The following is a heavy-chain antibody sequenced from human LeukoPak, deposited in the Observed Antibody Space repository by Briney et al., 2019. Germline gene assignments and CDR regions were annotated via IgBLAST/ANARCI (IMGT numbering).Heavy chain of an antibody. CDR2: IKQDGSEK. D-gene: IGHD3-9*01. CDR3: ARGVSVLRYFDWLLPPDLSSYGMDV. V-gene: IGHV3-7*01. CDR1: GFTFSSYW. J-gene: IGHJ6*02. Sequence: PGGSLRLSCAASGFTFSSYWMSWVRQAPGKGLEWVANIKQDGSEKYYVDSVKGRFTISRDNAKNSLYLQMNSLRAEDTAVYYCARGVSVLRYFDWLLPPDLSSYGMDVWGQGTTVTVSS.